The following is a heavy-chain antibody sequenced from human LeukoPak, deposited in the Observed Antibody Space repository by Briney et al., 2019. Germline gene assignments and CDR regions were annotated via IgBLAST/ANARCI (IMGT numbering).Heavy chain of an antibody. J-gene: IGHJ4*02. CDR3: ARGSIAAAGLSYFDY. D-gene: IGHD6-13*01. CDR1: GYSFTSCW. CDR2: IYPGDSDT. V-gene: IGHV5-51*01. Sequence: GESLKISCKGSGYSFTSCWIGWVRQMPGKGLEWMGIIYPGDSDTRYSPSFQGQVTISADKSISTAYLQWRSLKASDTAIYYCARGSIAAAGLSYFDYWGQGTLVTVSS.